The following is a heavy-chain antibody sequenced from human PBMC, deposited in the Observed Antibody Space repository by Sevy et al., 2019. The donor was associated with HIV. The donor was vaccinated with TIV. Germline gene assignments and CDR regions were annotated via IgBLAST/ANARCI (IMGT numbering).Heavy chain of an antibody. CDR3: AREGAISFIVGATTGAFDI. CDR2: IKQDGSEK. Sequence: GGSLRLSCAASRFTFSNYWMSWVRQAPGKGLEWVANIKQDGSEKYYVDSVKGRFNITRDNAKNSLYLQMNSLRAEDTAVYYCAREGAISFIVGATTGAFDIWGLGTMVTVSS. J-gene: IGHJ3*02. CDR1: RFTFSNYW. V-gene: IGHV3-7*01. D-gene: IGHD1-26*01.